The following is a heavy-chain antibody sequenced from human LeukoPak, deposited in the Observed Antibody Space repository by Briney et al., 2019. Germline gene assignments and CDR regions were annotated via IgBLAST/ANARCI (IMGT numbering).Heavy chain of an antibody. Sequence: GASVKVSCKASGGTFSSYGISWVRQAPGQGPEWMGRIIPILDITNYAQKFKGRVTITADKSTSTAYMELSSLRSEDTAVYYCARVLAHRSISGWFDPWGQGTLVTVSS. D-gene: IGHD6-6*01. J-gene: IGHJ5*02. CDR1: GGTFSSYG. V-gene: IGHV1-69*04. CDR2: IIPILDIT. CDR3: ARVLAHRSISGWFDP.